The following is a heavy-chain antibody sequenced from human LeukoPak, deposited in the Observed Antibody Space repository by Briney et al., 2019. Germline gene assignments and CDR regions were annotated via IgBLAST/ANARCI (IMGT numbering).Heavy chain of an antibody. V-gene: IGHV3-21*01. CDR1: GFTFSSYA. CDR2: ISSSSSYI. Sequence: GGSLRLSCAASGFTFSSYAMHWVRQAPGKGLEWVSSISSSSSYIYYADSVKGRFTISRDNAKNSLYLQMNSLRAEDTAVYYCARGGLRFLEWLLYGVDYWGQGTLVTVSS. J-gene: IGHJ4*02. D-gene: IGHD3-3*01. CDR3: ARGGLRFLEWLLYGVDY.